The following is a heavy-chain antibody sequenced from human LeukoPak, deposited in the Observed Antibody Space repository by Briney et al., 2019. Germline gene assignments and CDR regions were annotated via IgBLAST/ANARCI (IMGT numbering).Heavy chain of an antibody. CDR2: ICPSGGEI. Sequence: PGGSLRLSCAASGFTFSTFGMIWVRQPPGKGLEWVSSICPSGGEIHYADSGRCLFTISRDNSKSTLSLQMNSLRAEDTAIYYCATYRQVMLPFQSWGQGPLVPVSS. V-gene: IGHV3-23*01. D-gene: IGHD5-18*01. CDR1: GFTFSTFG. J-gene: IGHJ1*01. CDR3: ATYRQVMLPFQS.